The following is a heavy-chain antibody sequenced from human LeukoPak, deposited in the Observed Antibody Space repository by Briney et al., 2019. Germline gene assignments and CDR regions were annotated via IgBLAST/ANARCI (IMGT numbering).Heavy chain of an antibody. CDR3: ARLIVYYDSSGYYPNWFDP. V-gene: IGHV5-51*01. D-gene: IGHD3-22*01. J-gene: IGHJ5*02. CDR2: IYPGDSDT. Sequence: PGESLKISCKGSGYSFTSYWIGWVRQMPGKGLEWMGIIYPGDSDTRYSPSFQGQVTISADKSISTAYLQWSSLKASDTAMYYCARLIVYYDSSGYYPNWFDPWGQGTLVTVSS. CDR1: GYSFTSYW.